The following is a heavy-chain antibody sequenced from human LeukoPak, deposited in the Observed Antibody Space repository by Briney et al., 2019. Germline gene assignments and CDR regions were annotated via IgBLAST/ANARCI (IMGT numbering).Heavy chain of an antibody. Sequence: KTSETLSLACSGSNYSMSNCRYWGWLRQPPGKGLEWIGSIYRSGSTFYNPSLKSRVTISLDTSKNQFSLKLSSVTAADTAVYFCAGGTYSYYMDVWGKGTTVTVSS. CDR3: AGGTYSYYMDV. CDR2: IYRSGST. D-gene: IGHD4-11*01. CDR1: NYSMSNCRY. V-gene: IGHV4-38-2*02. J-gene: IGHJ6*03.